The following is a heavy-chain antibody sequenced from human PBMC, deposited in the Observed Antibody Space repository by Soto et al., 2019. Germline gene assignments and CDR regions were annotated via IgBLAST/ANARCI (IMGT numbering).Heavy chain of an antibody. CDR3: ARDEEYCSGGSCYANGFDY. D-gene: IGHD2-15*01. V-gene: IGHV4-31*03. Sequence: QVQLQESGPGLVKPSQTLSLTCTVSGGSISSGGYYWSWIRQHPGKGLEWIGYIYYSGSTYYNPSLKSRVTISVDPSKNQFSLKLSSVTAADTAVYYCARDEEYCSGGSCYANGFDYWGQGTLVTVSS. CDR1: GGSISSGGYY. CDR2: IYYSGST. J-gene: IGHJ4*02.